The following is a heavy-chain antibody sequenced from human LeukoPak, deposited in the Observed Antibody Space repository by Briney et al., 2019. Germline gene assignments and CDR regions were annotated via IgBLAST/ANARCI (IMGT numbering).Heavy chain of an antibody. Sequence: PGGSLRLPCAASGFTFSSYGMHWVRQAPGKGLEWVAFIRNDGTNKYYADSVKGRFTISRDNSKNTLYLQMNSLRAEDTAVYYCAKDLETDALDAFDIWGQGTRATVSS. V-gene: IGHV3-30*02. CDR1: GFTFSSYG. D-gene: IGHD5-24*01. CDR3: AKDLETDALDAFDI. J-gene: IGHJ3*02. CDR2: IRNDGTNK.